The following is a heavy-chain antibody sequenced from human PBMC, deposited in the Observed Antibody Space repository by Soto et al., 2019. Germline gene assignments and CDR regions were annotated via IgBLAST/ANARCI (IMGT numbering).Heavy chain of an antibody. Sequence: QVQLQQWGAGLLKPSETLSLTCAVYGGSFSGYYWSWIRQPPGKGLEWIGEINHSGSTNYNPSLKSRGTISVDTAKNQFSLKLSSVTAADTAVYDCARARSWYGYDYWGQGTLVTVSS. D-gene: IGHD6-13*01. CDR1: GGSFSGYY. CDR3: ARARSWYGYDY. CDR2: INHSGST. V-gene: IGHV4-34*01. J-gene: IGHJ4*02.